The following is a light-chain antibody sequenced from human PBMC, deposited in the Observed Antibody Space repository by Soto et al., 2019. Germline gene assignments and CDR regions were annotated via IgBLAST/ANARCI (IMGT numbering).Light chain of an antibody. CDR2: AAS. CDR3: QQNYITPLT. V-gene: IGKV1-39*01. Sequence: DVQLTQSPSPLSASVGDRVSISCLASRAITNHLNWYQQKPGKAPILLVYAASTLETGVPSRFSGSGSGTHFTLTIDNLQPEDVATYFCQQNYITPLTFGGGTKVDIK. J-gene: IGKJ4*01. CDR1: RAITNH.